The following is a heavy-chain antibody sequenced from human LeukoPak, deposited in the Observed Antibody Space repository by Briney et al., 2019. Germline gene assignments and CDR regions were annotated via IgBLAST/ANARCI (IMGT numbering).Heavy chain of an antibody. CDR2: IIPIFGTA. CDR1: GYTLTGYY. J-gene: IGHJ5*02. Sequence: ASVKVSCKASGYTLTGYYMHWVRQAPGQGLEWMGGIIPIFGTANYAQKFQGRVTITADESTSTAYMELSSLRSEDTAVYYCARDLAVAGIRWFDPWGQGTLVTVSS. V-gene: IGHV1-69*13. CDR3: ARDLAVAGIRWFDP. D-gene: IGHD6-19*01.